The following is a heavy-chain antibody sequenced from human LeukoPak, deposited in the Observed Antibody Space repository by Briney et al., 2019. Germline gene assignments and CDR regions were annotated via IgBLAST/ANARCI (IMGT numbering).Heavy chain of an antibody. J-gene: IGHJ4*02. Sequence: SETLSLTCAVYGGSFSGYYWSWIRQPPGKGLEWIGEINHSGSTNYNPSLKSRVTISVDTSKNQFSLKLSSVTAADTAVYYCARMVVRSSFGYWGQGTLVTVSS. CDR2: INHSGST. CDR1: GGSFSGYY. D-gene: IGHD2-15*01. CDR3: ARMVVRSSFGY. V-gene: IGHV4-34*01.